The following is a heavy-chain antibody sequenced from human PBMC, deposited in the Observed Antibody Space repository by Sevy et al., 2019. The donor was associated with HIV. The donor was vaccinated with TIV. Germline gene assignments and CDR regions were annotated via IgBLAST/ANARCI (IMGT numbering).Heavy chain of an antibody. V-gene: IGHV3-13*01. Sequence: GGSLRLSCAASAFTFSSSDMHWVRQFTGKGLEWVSGIGSAGDTYYAGSVEGRFTISRENAQNSLFLEMNSLRAGDTAVYYCARGRVRRVDYDGSGNYYNSWYFDYWGRGTLVTVSS. CDR3: ARGRVRRVDYDGSGNYYNSWYFDY. CDR1: AFTFSSSD. D-gene: IGHD3-10*01. CDR2: IGSAGDT. J-gene: IGHJ4*02.